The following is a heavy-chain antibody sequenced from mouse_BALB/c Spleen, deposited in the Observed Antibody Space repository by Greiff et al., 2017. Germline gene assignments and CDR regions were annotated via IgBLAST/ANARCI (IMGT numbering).Heavy chain of an antibody. D-gene: IGHD1-2*01. V-gene: IGHV1-84*02. J-gene: IGHJ2*01. CDR3: ARTEGTATYYFDY. CDR1: GYTFTDYY. CDR2: IYPGSGNT. Sequence: QVQLKESGPELVKPGASVKISCKASGYTFTDYYINWVKQKPGQGLEWIGWIYPGSGNTKYNEKFKGKATLTVDTSSSTAYMQLSSLTSEDTAVYFCARTEGTATYYFDYWGQGTTLTVSS.